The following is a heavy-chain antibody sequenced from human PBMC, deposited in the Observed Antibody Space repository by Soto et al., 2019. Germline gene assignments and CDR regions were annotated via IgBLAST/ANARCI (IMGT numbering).Heavy chain of an antibody. CDR3: VRGRTTQDHYYYYGMDV. J-gene: IGHJ6*02. D-gene: IGHD3-16*01. Sequence: GGSLRLSCAASGFTFSSYWMHWVRQAPGKGLVWVSRINSDGSSTSYADSVKGRFTISRDNAKNTLYLQMNSLRAEDTAVYYCVRGRTTQDHYYYYGMDVWGQGTTVTVSS. V-gene: IGHV3-74*01. CDR2: INSDGSST. CDR1: GFTFSSYW.